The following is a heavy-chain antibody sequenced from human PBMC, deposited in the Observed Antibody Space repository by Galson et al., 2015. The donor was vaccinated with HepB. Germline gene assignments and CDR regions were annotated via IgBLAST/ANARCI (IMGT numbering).Heavy chain of an antibody. Sequence: SLRLSCAASGFIFNDDALSWFRQSPGKGLEWVGFMSSLAYGGTTEYAASVKGRFTISRDDSKSISYLQMNSLKPEDTAVYYCARAPIYSNRGYYSDYWGQGTLVTVSS. J-gene: IGHJ4*02. CDR3: ARAPIYSNRGYYSDY. CDR2: MSSLAYGGTT. V-gene: IGHV3-49*03. D-gene: IGHD4-11*01. CDR1: GFIFNDDA.